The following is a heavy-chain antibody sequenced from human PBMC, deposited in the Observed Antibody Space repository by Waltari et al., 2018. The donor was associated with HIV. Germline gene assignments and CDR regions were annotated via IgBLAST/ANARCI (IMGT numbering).Heavy chain of an antibody. CDR2: MNQDKSEW. CDR3: ARGDNWTCDY. CDR1: GFNFGAYY. J-gene: IGHJ4*02. V-gene: IGHV3-7*01. Sequence: EVQLVESGGDLVQPGGSLRLSCVASGFNFGAYYMNWVRQTPGKGLEWVANMNQDKSEWSYVDSVKGRFTISRDNARSSLYLQMDSLTPDDTAVYYCARGDNWTCDYWGQGMLVTVSS. D-gene: IGHD1-20*01.